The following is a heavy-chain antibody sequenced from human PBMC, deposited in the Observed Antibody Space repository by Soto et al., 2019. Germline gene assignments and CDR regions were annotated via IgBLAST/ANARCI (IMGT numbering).Heavy chain of an antibody. D-gene: IGHD5-18*01. Sequence: PGGSLRLSCAASGFTFSSYGMHWVRQGPGKGLEWVAVIWYDGSNKYYADSVKGRFTISRDNSKNTLYLQMNSLSAEDTAVYYCARVPPAGYSSTRGFVYWGQGTLVTVSS. CDR2: IWYDGSNK. CDR3: ARVPPAGYSSTRGFVY. CDR1: GFTFSSYG. V-gene: IGHV3-33*01. J-gene: IGHJ4*02.